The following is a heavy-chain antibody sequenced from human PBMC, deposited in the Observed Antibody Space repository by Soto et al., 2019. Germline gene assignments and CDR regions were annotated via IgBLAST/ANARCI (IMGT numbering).Heavy chain of an antibody. CDR2: IIPIFGTA. J-gene: IGHJ5*02. V-gene: IGHV1-69*01. D-gene: IGHD2-15*01. Sequence: QVQRVQSGAEVKKPGSSVKVSCMASGVTFSSYAISWVRQAPGQGLEWMGGIIPIFGTANYAQKFQGRVTITADESTSTAYMELSSLRSEHTAVYYCPRDHFVYCSGGSCPYHPHWFDPWGKGTLVTVSS. CDR1: GVTFSSYA. CDR3: PRDHFVYCSGGSCPYHPHWFDP.